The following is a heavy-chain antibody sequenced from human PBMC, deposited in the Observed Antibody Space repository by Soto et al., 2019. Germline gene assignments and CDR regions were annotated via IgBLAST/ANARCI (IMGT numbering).Heavy chain of an antibody. Sequence: GGSLRLSCAASGFTFNTYSMSWVRQAPGKGLEWVSYIRGSSSIIYYADSVRGRFTISRDNAKNSLYLQMNSLRDEDTAVYYCARVRNPALFYGLDVWGQGTTVTVSS. V-gene: IGHV3-48*02. CDR2: IRGSSSII. D-gene: IGHD2-2*01. J-gene: IGHJ6*02. CDR3: ARVRNPALFYGLDV. CDR1: GFTFNTYS.